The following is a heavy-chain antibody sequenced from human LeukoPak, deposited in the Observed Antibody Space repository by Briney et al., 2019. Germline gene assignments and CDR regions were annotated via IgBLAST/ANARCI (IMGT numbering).Heavy chain of an antibody. V-gene: IGHV3-7*01. CDR3: ARAGSHWHYVY. D-gene: IGHD3-10*01. J-gene: IGHJ4*02. CDR2: IKQDGSER. Sequence: GGSLRLSCAASGFTFSGFSMSWVRQSPTKGLEWVANIKQDGSERYYVDSVKGRFTISRDNAKNSLSLQMNDLRVEDTAVYYCARAGSHWHYVYWGQGTVVTVSS. CDR1: GFTFSGFS.